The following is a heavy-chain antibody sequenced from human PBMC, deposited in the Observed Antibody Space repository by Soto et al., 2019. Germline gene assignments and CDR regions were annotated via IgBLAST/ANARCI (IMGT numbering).Heavy chain of an antibody. V-gene: IGHV1-18*01. J-gene: IGHJ5*02. Sequence: ASVKGSCNASGYTFTSYFISWVRQAPGQGLEWMGWISAYNGNTNHAQKLQGRVTMTTDTSTSTAYMELRSLRSDDTAVYYCARGIRSITIFGVVIYNWFDPWGQGTLVTVSS. CDR3: ARGIRSITIFGVVIYNWFDP. CDR2: ISAYNGNT. D-gene: IGHD3-3*01. CDR1: GYTFTSYF.